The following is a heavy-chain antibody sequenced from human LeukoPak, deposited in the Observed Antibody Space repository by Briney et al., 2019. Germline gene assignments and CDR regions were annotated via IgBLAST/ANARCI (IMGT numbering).Heavy chain of an antibody. CDR2: IYFSGSI. V-gene: IGHV4-59*01. CDR3: ARGTGSYFTPYYFDY. Sequence: SETLSLTCTVSGGSISTYYWNWIRQPPGKGLEWIGYIYFSGSINYNRSLKSRVTISVDTSKNQFSLRLSSVTAADTAVYYCARGTGSYFTPYYFDYWGQGTLVTVSS. D-gene: IGHD1-26*01. J-gene: IGHJ4*02. CDR1: GGSISTYY.